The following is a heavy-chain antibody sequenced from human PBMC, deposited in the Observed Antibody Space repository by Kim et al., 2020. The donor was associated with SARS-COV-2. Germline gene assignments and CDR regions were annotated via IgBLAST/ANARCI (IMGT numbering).Heavy chain of an antibody. CDR1: GGSISSSSYY. J-gene: IGHJ4*02. CDR3: ARHGHVVVTAIYY. D-gene: IGHD2-21*02. CDR2: IYYSGST. Sequence: SETLSLTCTVSGGSISSSSYYWGWIRQPPGKGLQWIGSIYYSGSTYYNPSLKSRVTISVDTSKNQFSLKLSSVTAADTAVYYCARHGHVVVTAIYYWGQGTLVTVSS. V-gene: IGHV4-39*01.